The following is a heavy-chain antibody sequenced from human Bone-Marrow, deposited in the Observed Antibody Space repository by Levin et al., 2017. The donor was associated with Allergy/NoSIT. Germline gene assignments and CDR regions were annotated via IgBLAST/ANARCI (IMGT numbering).Heavy chain of an antibody. J-gene: IGHJ4*02. Sequence: GESLKISCKASGYTFITYYVHWVRQAPGQGLEWVGMINPSGGTTTYAQSFQGRVTMTRDTSTSTLYMELSSLRSEDTAMYYCARGDQYSSSYYVDYWGQGTLVSVSS. CDR1: GYTFITYY. V-gene: IGHV1-46*01. CDR2: INPSGGTT. D-gene: IGHD6-6*01. CDR3: ARGDQYSSSYYVDY.